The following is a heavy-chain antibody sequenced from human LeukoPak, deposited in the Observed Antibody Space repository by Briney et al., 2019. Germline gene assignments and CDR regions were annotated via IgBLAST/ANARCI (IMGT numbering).Heavy chain of an antibody. CDR2: IYYSGST. Sequence: SSETLSLTCTVSGGSISSYYWSWIRQPPGKGLEWIGYIYYSGSTNYNPSLKSRVTISLDTSKNQFSLKLSSMTAADTAVYYCARHGNWNYDYWGQGTLVTVSS. J-gene: IGHJ4*02. CDR3: ARHGNWNYDY. CDR1: GGSISSYY. D-gene: IGHD1-7*01. V-gene: IGHV4-59*08.